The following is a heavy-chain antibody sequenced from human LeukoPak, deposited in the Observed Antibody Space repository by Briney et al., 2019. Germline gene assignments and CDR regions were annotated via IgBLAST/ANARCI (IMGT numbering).Heavy chain of an antibody. Sequence: SQTLSLTCAISGDSVSGNSTAYNWVRQSPSRGLEWLGRTYYRSKWYNDYAVSVKSRIIINPDTSKNQLSLQLKSVTPEDTAVYYCARGGQGDGYSADEAFDFWGQGTMVTVSS. V-gene: IGHV6-1*01. CDR3: ARGGQGDGYSADEAFDF. J-gene: IGHJ3*01. CDR1: GDSVSGNSTA. CDR2: TYYRSKWYN. D-gene: IGHD5-24*01.